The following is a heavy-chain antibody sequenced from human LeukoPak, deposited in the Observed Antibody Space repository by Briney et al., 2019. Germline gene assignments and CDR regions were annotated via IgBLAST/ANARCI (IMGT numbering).Heavy chain of an antibody. CDR1: GYSVSSGYY. J-gene: IGHJ6*03. V-gene: IGHV4-38-2*02. CDR2: MYHSGTT. CDR3: ARTDIVVVVAATRYQYYYYMDV. D-gene: IGHD2-15*01. Sequence: SETLSLTCSVSGYSVSSGYYWGWIRQPPGKGLEWIGSMYHSGTTYYNPSLKSRVTLSVDTSKNQFSLKLSSVTAADTAVYYCARTDIVVVVAATRYQYYYYMDVWGKGTTVTVSS.